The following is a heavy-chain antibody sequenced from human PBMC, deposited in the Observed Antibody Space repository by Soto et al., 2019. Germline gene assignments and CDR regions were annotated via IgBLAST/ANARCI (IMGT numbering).Heavy chain of an antibody. CDR3: ARPFGYFDWLVDY. Sequence: EVQLVESGGGLVKPGGSLRLSCAASGFTFSSYSMNWVRQAPGKGLEWVSSISSSSSYIYYADSVKGRFTISRDNAKNSLYLQMNSLRAEDTAVYYCARPFGYFDWLVDYWGQGTLVTVSS. V-gene: IGHV3-21*01. CDR2: ISSSSSYI. D-gene: IGHD3-9*01. CDR1: GFTFSSYS. J-gene: IGHJ4*02.